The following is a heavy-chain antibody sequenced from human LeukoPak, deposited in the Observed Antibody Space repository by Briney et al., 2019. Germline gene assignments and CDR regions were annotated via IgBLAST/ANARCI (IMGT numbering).Heavy chain of an antibody. CDR1: GYSFTNYW. J-gene: IGHJ4*02. V-gene: IGHV5-51*01. CDR3: ARRGCIGGTCYGY. Sequence: GESLKISCKGSGYSFTNYWIGWVRQMPGKGLEWMGIIYPADSDTKYSPSFQGQVTISADKPISTAYLQWNSLGASDTAMYYCARRGCIGGTCYGYWGQGTLVTVSS. D-gene: IGHD2-15*01. CDR2: IYPADSDT.